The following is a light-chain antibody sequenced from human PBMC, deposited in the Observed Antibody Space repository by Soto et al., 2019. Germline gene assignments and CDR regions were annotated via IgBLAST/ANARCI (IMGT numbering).Light chain of an antibody. Sequence: EIVMTQSPATLSVSPGERATLSCRASQSVSSNLAWYQQKPGQAPRLLIFGASTRATGIPARFSGSESGTEFTLTINSLQSEDFALYYCQQYNSWPPTFGQGTKVEIK. J-gene: IGKJ1*01. CDR1: QSVSSN. CDR2: GAS. V-gene: IGKV3-15*01. CDR3: QQYNSWPPT.